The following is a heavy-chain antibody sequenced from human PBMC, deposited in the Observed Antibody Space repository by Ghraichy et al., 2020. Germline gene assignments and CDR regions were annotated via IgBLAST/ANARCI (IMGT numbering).Heavy chain of an antibody. J-gene: IGHJ4*02. Sequence: SETLSLTCTVSGVSISNYYWSWIRQPAGKGLEWIGRISTSGATNYNPSLKSRVTISLDTSKNQFSLRLSTVTTADTAVYYCAGGSGGVANFDYWGQGTLVTVSS. V-gene: IGHV4-4*07. D-gene: IGHD3-16*01. CDR2: ISTSGAT. CDR3: AGGSGGVANFDY. CDR1: GVSISNYY.